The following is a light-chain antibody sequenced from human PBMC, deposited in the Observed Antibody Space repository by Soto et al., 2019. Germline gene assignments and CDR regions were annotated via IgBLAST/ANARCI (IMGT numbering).Light chain of an antibody. V-gene: IGLV2-8*01. CDR3: SSYAGSNHYV. J-gene: IGLJ1*01. Sequence: QSALTQPPSASGSPGQSVTISCTGTNSDVGGYNYVSWHQQHPGKAPKLIIYDVSERPSGVPDRFSGSKSGNTASLTVSGIQAEEEGDYYCSSYAGSNHYVFGTGTKVTVL. CDR2: DVS. CDR1: NSDVGGYNY.